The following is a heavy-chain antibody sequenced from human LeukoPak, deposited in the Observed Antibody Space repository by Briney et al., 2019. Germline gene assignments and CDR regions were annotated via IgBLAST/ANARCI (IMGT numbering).Heavy chain of an antibody. V-gene: IGHV4-34*01. CDR3: SRGSDESKTGDT. J-gene: IGHJ5*02. CDR2: IHPYGFT. CDR1: GGSFSNYY. D-gene: IGHD3-9*01. Sequence: SETLSLTCALYGGSFSNYYWSWIRQPPGKGLEWIGEIHPYGFTNFNPSLKSRVSISVDTSKNQFSLKLTSVTAADTAVYYCSRGSDESKTGDTWGQGSLVTVSS.